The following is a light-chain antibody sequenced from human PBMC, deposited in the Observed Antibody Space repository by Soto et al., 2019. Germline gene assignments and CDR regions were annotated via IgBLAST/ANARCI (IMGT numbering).Light chain of an antibody. CDR1: QSVSGSH. Sequence: EIVLTRSPGTLXLXXGXXXXXXXXASQSVSGSHLAWYQQKPGQSPRLLIYGASSRATGFPDRFSGSGSGTDFTLTISRLEPEDFAVYYCQHYGGSPLTFGGGTKVDIK. CDR3: QHYGGSPLT. V-gene: IGKV3-20*01. J-gene: IGKJ4*01. CDR2: GAS.